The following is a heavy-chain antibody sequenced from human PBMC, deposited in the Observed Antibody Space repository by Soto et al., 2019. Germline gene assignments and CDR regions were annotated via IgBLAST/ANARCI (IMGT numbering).Heavy chain of an antibody. CDR3: ARKVVDWQYFDY. CDR2: ISVDGTKE. Sequence: QVHLVESGGGVVQPGTSLRLSCVTSGFIFNNYALYWVRQAPGKGLEWVASISVDGTKENYADSVKGRCSISRDKSKNTLYLEMNSLRGEDTAVYYCARKVVDWQYFDYWGQGTLVTVSS. D-gene: IGHD2-15*01. J-gene: IGHJ4*02. V-gene: IGHV3-30-3*01. CDR1: GFIFNNYA.